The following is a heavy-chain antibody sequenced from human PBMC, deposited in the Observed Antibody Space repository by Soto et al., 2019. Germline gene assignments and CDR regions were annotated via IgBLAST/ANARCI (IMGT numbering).Heavy chain of an antibody. V-gene: IGHV1-69*06. D-gene: IGHD3-3*01. Sequence: SVKVSFKASGGTFISYAISWVRQAPGQGLEWMGGIIPIFGTANYAQKFQGRVTITADKSTSTAYMELSSLRSEDTAVYYCARDRRITIFGVVIMSHYYGMDVWGQGTTVTVSS. CDR3: ARDRRITIFGVVIMSHYYGMDV. J-gene: IGHJ6*02. CDR2: IIPIFGTA. CDR1: GGTFISYA.